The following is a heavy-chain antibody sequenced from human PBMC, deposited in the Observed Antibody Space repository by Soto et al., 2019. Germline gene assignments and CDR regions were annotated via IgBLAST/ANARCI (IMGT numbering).Heavy chain of an antibody. Sequence: GESLKISCKGSGFSFTSYWIGWVRQMPGKGLEWMGIIYTGDSDTRHSPSFQGQVTISADKSISTAYLQWSSLKASDTAMYYCARPHTGYYYGMDVWGQGTTVTV. CDR2: IYTGDSDT. V-gene: IGHV5-51*01. J-gene: IGHJ6*02. D-gene: IGHD2-2*02. CDR3: ARPHTGYYYGMDV. CDR1: GFSFTSYW.